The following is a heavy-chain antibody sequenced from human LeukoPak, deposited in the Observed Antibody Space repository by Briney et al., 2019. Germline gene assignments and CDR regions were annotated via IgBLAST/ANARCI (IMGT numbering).Heavy chain of an antibody. J-gene: IGHJ4*02. CDR3: GNGRSGYYCFDY. V-gene: IGHV3-30-3*01. Sequence: PGGSLRLSWAAAGFTLSSSAMQWVRQAPGKGLEWVAVISFDGSNKYYADSVKGRFTISRDNSRNTLYLQMSGPRAEDTAVYFCGNGRSGYYCFDYWGQGTLVTVSS. CDR2: ISFDGSNK. CDR1: GFTLSSSA. D-gene: IGHD3-22*01.